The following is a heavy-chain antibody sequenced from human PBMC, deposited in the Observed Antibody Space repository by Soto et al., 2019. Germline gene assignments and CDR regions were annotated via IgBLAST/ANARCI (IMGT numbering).Heavy chain of an antibody. Sequence: LGDSLKISCKGSGYSFTSYWISWVRQMPGKGLEWMGRIDPSDSYTNYSPSFQGHVTISADKSISTAYLQWSSLKASDTAMYYCARTPVIFGVVTSFDNWGQGALVTVSS. CDR3: ARTPVIFGVVTSFDN. CDR2: IDPSDSYT. D-gene: IGHD3-3*02. V-gene: IGHV5-10-1*01. J-gene: IGHJ4*02. CDR1: GYSFTSYW.